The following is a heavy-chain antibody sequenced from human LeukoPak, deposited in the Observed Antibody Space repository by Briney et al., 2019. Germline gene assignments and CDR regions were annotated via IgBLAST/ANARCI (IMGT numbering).Heavy chain of an antibody. Sequence: LETLSLTCPVYGGSLIPSYWSCIRQPPGKRLEWIGYVSYTGRTKYNPSLQSRVTISIDTSKSQLSLKLTSVTSADTAVYSCASLHDNDISGDPDNFDVWGQGTTVIVSS. CDR2: VSYTGRT. CDR1: GGSLIPSY. J-gene: IGHJ3*01. CDR3: ASLHDNDISGDPDNFDV. D-gene: IGHD3-22*01. V-gene: IGHV4-59*01.